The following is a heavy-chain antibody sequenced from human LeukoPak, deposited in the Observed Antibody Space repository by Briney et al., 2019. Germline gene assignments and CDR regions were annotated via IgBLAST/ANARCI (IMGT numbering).Heavy chain of an antibody. CDR3: ARAGLLVGGFDY. D-gene: IGHD2-21*02. CDR2: INPSGGST. J-gene: IGHJ4*02. V-gene: IGHV1-46*01. CDR1: GYTFTSYY. Sequence: ASVKVSCKTSGYTFTSYYMHWVRQASGQGLEWMGIINPSGGSTSYARKFQGRVTMTRDTSTSTLYMELSSLRSEDTAVYYCARAGLLVGGFDYWGQGTLVTVSS.